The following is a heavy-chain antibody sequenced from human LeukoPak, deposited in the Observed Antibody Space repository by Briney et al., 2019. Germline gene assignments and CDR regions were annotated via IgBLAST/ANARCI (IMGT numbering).Heavy chain of an antibody. V-gene: IGHV3-21*01. D-gene: IGHD6-13*01. CDR1: GFTFSSYG. CDR2: ISSSSSYI. Sequence: PGGSLRLSCAASGFTFSSYGMNWVRQAPGKGLEWVSSISSSSSYIYYADSVKGRFTISRDNAKNSLYLQMNSRRAEGTAVYYCARDEEGYSSSWYGYWGQGTLVTVSS. J-gene: IGHJ4*02. CDR3: ARDEEGYSSSWYGY.